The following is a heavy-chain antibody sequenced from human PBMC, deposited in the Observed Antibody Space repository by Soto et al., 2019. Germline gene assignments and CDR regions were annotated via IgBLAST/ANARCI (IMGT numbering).Heavy chain of an antibody. CDR3: AKWGPYDFSMGY. CDR1: GGTFSSYA. Sequence: SVKVSCKASGGTFSSYAISWVRQAPGQGLEWMGGIIPIFGTANYAQKFQGRVTITADESTSTAYMELSSLRVDDTAVYYCAKWGPYDFSMGYWGQGALVTVSS. J-gene: IGHJ4*02. CDR2: IIPIFGTA. D-gene: IGHD3-3*01. V-gene: IGHV1-69*13.